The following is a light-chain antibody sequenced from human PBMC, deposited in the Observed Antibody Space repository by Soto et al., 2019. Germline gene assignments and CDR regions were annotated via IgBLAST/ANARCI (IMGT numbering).Light chain of an antibody. CDR2: DAS. V-gene: IGKV1-16*02. J-gene: IGKJ2*01. Sequence: DIQMTQSPSSLSASVGDRVTITCRASQGISKSLTWFQQKPGKVPKSLIYDASSLQSGVPSKFSGSGSGTDFTLTISSLQLEDFATYYCLQYDAHPFTFGQGTKLEIK. CDR1: QGISKS. CDR3: LQYDAHPFT.